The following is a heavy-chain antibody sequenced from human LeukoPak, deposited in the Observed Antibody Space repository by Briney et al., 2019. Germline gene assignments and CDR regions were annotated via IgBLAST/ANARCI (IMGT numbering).Heavy chain of an antibody. CDR3: ARPPVEYSSSWYHYFDY. V-gene: IGHV3-33*08. Sequence: GGSLRLSCAASGFNFSSFWMNWVRQVPGKGLEWVAVIWYDGSNKYYADSVKGRFTISRDNSKNTLYLQMNSLRAEDTAVYYCARPPVEYSSSWYHYFDYWGQGTLVTVSS. CDR2: IWYDGSNK. D-gene: IGHD6-13*01. J-gene: IGHJ4*02. CDR1: GFNFSSFW.